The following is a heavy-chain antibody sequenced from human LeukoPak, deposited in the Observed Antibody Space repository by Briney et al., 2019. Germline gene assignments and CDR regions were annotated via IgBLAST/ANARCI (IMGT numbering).Heavy chain of an antibody. CDR1: GYSFQDYW. J-gene: IGHJ6*02. Sequence: GESLKISCTGSGYSFQDYWIGWVCQMPGKGPGLMGRIFPHDSDTKYSPSFEGQVTISVDKSISTAYVQWGSLRVSDTAIYYCAKFGIRGCSSSTRCYTSFFYYGVDVWGQGTTVTVSS. CDR3: AKFGIRGCSSSTRCYTSFFYYGVDV. CDR2: IFPHDSDT. D-gene: IGHD2-2*02. V-gene: IGHV5-51*01.